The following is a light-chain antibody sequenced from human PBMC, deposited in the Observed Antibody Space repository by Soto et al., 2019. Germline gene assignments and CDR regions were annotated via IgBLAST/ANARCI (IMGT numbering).Light chain of an antibody. V-gene: IGKV3-20*01. Sequence: EIVLTQSPGTLSLSPVERAKLSCRSSQSVSNNYLAWYPPKPGQAPRLLIYGASNRATGIPDRFSGSGSGTAFTLTISRLEPEDFAVYYCQQYGSSGTCGQGTKVDIK. CDR1: QSVSNNY. J-gene: IGKJ1*01. CDR2: GAS. CDR3: QQYGSSGT.